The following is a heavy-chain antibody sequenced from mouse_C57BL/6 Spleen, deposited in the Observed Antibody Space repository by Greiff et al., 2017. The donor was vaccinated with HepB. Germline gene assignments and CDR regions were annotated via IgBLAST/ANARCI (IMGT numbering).Heavy chain of an antibody. CDR3: ARRGYGSRYAMDY. V-gene: IGHV1-39*01. D-gene: IGHD1-1*01. CDR1: GYSFTDYN. Sequence: VHVKQSGPELVKPGASVKISCKASGYSFTDYNMNWVKQSNGKSLEWIGVINPNYGTTSYNQKFKGKATLTVDQSSSTAYMQLNSLTSEDSAVYYCARRGYGSRYAMDYWGQGTSVTVSS. J-gene: IGHJ4*01. CDR2: INPNYGTT.